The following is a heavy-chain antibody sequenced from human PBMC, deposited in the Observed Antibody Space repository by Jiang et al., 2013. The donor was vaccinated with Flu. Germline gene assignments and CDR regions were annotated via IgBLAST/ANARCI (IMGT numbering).Heavy chain of an antibody. CDR3: ARGSVGYGGYVRSLDY. D-gene: IGHD5-12*01. J-gene: IGHJ4*02. V-gene: IGHV4-59*01. CDR2: IYYSGST. Sequence: GLEWIGYIYYSGSTNYNPSLKSRVTISLGTSTNQFSLKLNSVTAADTAVYFCARGSVGYGGYVRSLDYWGQGTLVAVSS.